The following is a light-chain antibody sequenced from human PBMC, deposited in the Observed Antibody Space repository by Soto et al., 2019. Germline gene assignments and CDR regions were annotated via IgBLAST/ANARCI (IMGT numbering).Light chain of an antibody. CDR1: QDISNY. CDR3: QQYDNLLT. Sequence: DIQMTQSPSSLSASVGDRVTITCQASQDISNYLNWYQQKPGKAPKLLIYAASNLGTGVPSRFRGSGSGTDFTFTISCLQPEDIATYYCQQYDNLLTFGEGTKVEIK. V-gene: IGKV1-33*01. J-gene: IGKJ4*01. CDR2: AAS.